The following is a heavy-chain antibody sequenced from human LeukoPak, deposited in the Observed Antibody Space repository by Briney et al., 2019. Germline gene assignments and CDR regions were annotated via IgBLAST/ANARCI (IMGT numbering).Heavy chain of an antibody. J-gene: IGHJ4*02. CDR2: IKEDGSEK. CDR3: ARERWGSGSYPNYFDY. V-gene: IGHV3-7*01. Sequence: AGSLTLSCADSGCSFSSYWMSWVRQAPGKGLEWVASIKEDGSEKYYVDSVKDRFTIYRGNAKHSLYLQMDSLRAEDTAVYYCARERWGSGSYPNYFDYWGQGTLVTVSS. CDR1: GCSFSSYW. D-gene: IGHD3-10*01.